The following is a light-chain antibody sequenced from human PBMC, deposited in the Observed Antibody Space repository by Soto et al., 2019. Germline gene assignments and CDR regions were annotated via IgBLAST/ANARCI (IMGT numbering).Light chain of an antibody. CDR3: QQRHIWPIT. CDR2: DAY. V-gene: IGKV3-11*01. Sequence: VLKQAPVTRYFSPGERATLSCRASQSFRGLLAWYQQKPGQAPRLLIYDAYNRATGIPPRFSGSGSGTDFTLTIICLEPEDSAVYYCQQRHIWPITFGQGTRPDI. J-gene: IGKJ5*01. CDR1: QSFRGL.